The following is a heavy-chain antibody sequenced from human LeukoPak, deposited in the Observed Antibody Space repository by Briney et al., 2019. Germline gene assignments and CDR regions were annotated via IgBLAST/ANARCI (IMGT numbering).Heavy chain of an antibody. Sequence: GGSLRLSCAASGFPFSSYWMSWVRQAPGKGLEWVANIKQDGSEKYYVDSVKGRFTISRDNAKNSLYLQMNSLRAEDTAVYYCAREEHYDFWSGYYYYGMDVWGQGTTVTVSS. V-gene: IGHV3-7*01. D-gene: IGHD3-3*01. CDR2: IKQDGSEK. CDR1: GFPFSSYW. CDR3: AREEHYDFWSGYYYYGMDV. J-gene: IGHJ6*02.